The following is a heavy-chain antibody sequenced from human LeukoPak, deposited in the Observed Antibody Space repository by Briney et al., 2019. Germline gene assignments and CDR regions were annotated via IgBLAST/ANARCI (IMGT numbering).Heavy chain of an antibody. Sequence: SETLSLTCAVYGGSFSGYYWSWIRQPPGKGLEWIGEINHSGGTNYNPSLKSRVTISVDTSKSQFSLKLSSVTAADTAVYYCARGEWLQYGFDYWGQGTLVTVSS. CDR1: GGSFSGYY. J-gene: IGHJ4*02. CDR3: ARGEWLQYGFDY. V-gene: IGHV4-34*01. D-gene: IGHD5-24*01. CDR2: INHSGGT.